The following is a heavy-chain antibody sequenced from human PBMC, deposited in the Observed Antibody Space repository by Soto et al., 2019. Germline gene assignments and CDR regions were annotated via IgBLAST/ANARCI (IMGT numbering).Heavy chain of an antibody. CDR1: VFTFTSSA. D-gene: IGHD2-8*01. J-gene: IGHJ6*02. CDR3: AADRAILMAHGNYYGMDV. Sequence: AASVKVSCKASVFTFTSSAVQWVRQARGQRLEWIGWIVVGSGNTNYAQKFQERVTITRDMSTSTAYMELSSLRSEDTAVYYCAADRAILMAHGNYYGMDVWGQGTTVTVSS. CDR2: IVVGSGNT. V-gene: IGHV1-58*01.